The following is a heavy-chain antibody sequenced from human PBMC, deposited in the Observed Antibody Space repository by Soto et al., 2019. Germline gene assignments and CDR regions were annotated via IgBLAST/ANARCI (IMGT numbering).Heavy chain of an antibody. CDR3: ARVRGLYSRSPSFDY. D-gene: IGHD6-6*01. J-gene: IGHJ4*02. V-gene: IGHV1-69*01. CDR1: GGTFSSYA. Sequence: QVQLVQSGAEVKKPGSSVKVSCKASGGTFSSYAISWVRQSPGQGREWMGGIIPIFGTANYAQKFQGRVTITADESTSTAYMELSSLRSEDTAVYYCARVRGLYSRSPSFDYWGQGTLVTVSS. CDR2: IIPIFGTA.